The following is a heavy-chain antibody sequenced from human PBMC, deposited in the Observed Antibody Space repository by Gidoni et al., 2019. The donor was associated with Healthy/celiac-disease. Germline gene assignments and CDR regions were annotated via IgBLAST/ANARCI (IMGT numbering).Heavy chain of an antibody. CDR3: ARARHSGYDLYYYYYYGMDV. CDR2: IDWDDDK. CDR1: GFSLSTSGMC. Sequence: QVTLRESGPALVKPTQTLTLTCTFSGFSLSTSGMCVSWIRQPPGKALEWLARIDWDDDKYYSTSLKTRLTISKDTSKNQVVLTMTNMDPVDTATYYCARARHSGYDLYYYYYYGMDVWGQGTTVTVSS. V-gene: IGHV2-70*15. D-gene: IGHD5-12*01. J-gene: IGHJ6*02.